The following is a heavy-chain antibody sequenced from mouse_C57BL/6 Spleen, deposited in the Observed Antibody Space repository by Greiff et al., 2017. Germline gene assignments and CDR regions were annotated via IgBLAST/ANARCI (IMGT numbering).Heavy chain of an antibody. CDR3: AGDYSDYYGGGYLYYFGD. CDR1: GYTFTSYG. Sequence: QVQLKESGAELARPGASVKLSCKASGYTFTSYGISWVKQRTGQGLEWIGEIYPRSGNTYYNEQFKGKATLTADKSSSTAYMELRSLTSEDSAVYLCAGDYSDYYGGGYLYYFGDWGQGTTLTVSS. CDR2: IYPRSGNT. J-gene: IGHJ2*01. D-gene: IGHD1-1*01. V-gene: IGHV1-81*01.